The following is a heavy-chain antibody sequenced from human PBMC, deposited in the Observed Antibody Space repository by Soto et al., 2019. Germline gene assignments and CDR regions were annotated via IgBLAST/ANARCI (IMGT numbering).Heavy chain of an antibody. Sequence: GGSLRLSCAASGFTFTTYAMSWVRQAPGKGLEWVSVISGSGGSTYYADSVKGRFTISRDNSKNTLYLQMNSLRAEDTAVYYCAKDDDYVWGNYRRIYYNYYGMDVWGQGTTVTVSS. CDR3: AKDDDYVWGNYRRIYYNYYGMDV. CDR1: GFTFTTYA. CDR2: ISGSGGST. J-gene: IGHJ6*02. V-gene: IGHV3-23*01. D-gene: IGHD3-16*02.